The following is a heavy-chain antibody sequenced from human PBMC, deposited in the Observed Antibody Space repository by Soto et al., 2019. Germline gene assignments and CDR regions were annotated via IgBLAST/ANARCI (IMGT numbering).Heavy chain of an antibody. Sequence: GGSLRLSCAASGFTFSTYAMNWVRQAPGKGLEWVSAISGSGGDTYYADSVKGRSTISRDNSKNTLYLQMNSLRAEDTAVYYCAKDLASLAYCGGDCYSLFDSWGQGTLVTVSS. V-gene: IGHV3-23*01. CDR2: ISGSGGDT. CDR3: AKDLASLAYCGGDCYSLFDS. CDR1: GFTFSTYA. D-gene: IGHD2-21*02. J-gene: IGHJ4*02.